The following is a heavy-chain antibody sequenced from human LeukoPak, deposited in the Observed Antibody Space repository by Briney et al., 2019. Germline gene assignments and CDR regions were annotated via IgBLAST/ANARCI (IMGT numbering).Heavy chain of an antibody. CDR1: GYTFSSYD. V-gene: IGHV1-18*01. J-gene: IGHJ3*02. CDR2: ISTYNGNT. D-gene: IGHD1-14*01. CDR3: ARGRKSVDAFDI. Sequence: GASVKVSCKASGYTFSSYDISWVRQAPGQGLEWMGWISTYNGNTNYAQKLQGRVTMTTDTSTSTAYMELRSLRSDDTAVYYCARGRKSVDAFDIWGQGTMVTVSS.